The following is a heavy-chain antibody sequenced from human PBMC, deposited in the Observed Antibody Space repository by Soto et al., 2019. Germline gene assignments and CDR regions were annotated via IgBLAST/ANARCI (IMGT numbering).Heavy chain of an antibody. Sequence: SVKVSCKASGGTFSSYAISWVRQAPGQGLEWMGGIIPIFGTANYEQKFQGRVTITADKSTSTAYMELSSLRSEDTAVYYCANRRFLEWLSPSDPFDIWGQGTMVTVSS. CDR1: GGTFSSYA. CDR3: ANRRFLEWLSPSDPFDI. J-gene: IGHJ3*02. CDR2: IIPIFGTA. D-gene: IGHD3-3*01. V-gene: IGHV1-69*06.